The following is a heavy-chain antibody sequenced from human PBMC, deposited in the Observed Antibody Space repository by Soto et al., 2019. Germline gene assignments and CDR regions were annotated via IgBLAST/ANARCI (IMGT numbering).Heavy chain of an antibody. CDR2: ISYDGSNK. D-gene: IGHD3-10*01. J-gene: IGHJ6*02. CDR3: AKGRLPKRSSRSYYGMDV. Sequence: GGSLRLSCAASGFTFSSYGMHWVRQAPGKGLEWVAVISYDGSNKYYADSVKGRFTISRDNSKNTLYLQMNSLRAEDTAVYYCAKGRLPKRSSRSYYGMDVWGQGTTVTVSS. CDR1: GFTFSSYG. V-gene: IGHV3-30*18.